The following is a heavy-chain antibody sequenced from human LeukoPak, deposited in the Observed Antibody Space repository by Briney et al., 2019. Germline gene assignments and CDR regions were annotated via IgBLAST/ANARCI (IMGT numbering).Heavy chain of an antibody. V-gene: IGHV3-23*01. CDR2: ISGSGGST. CDR1: GFTFSSYG. Sequence: PGGSLRLSCAASGFTFSSYGMSWVRQAPGKGLEWVSAISGSGGSTYYADSVKGRFTISRDNSKNTLYLQMNSLRAEDTAVYYCARGGLLWFGEFDYYYYYMDVWGKGTTVTISS. CDR3: ARGGLLWFGEFDYYYYYMDV. D-gene: IGHD3-10*01. J-gene: IGHJ6*03.